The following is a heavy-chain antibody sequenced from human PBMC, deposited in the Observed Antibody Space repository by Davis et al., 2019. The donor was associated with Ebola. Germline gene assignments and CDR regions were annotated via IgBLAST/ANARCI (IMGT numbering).Heavy chain of an antibody. CDR1: GDSVPGNNGA. CDR3: ARGWLRSKFDY. J-gene: IGHJ4*02. V-gene: IGHV6-1*01. Sequence: SCAISGDSVPGNNGAWNWIRQSPSRGLERLGRTYYTSKWYNDYAVAVKSRIIINADTSKNQLSLQLNSVTPEDTAVYYCARGWLRSKFDYWGPGTLVSVSS. CDR2: TYYTSKWYN. D-gene: IGHD5-12*01.